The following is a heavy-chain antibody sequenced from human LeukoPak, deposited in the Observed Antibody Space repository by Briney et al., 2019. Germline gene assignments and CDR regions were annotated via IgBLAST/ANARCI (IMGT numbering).Heavy chain of an antibody. CDR3: ARGPLSGWYDY. D-gene: IGHD6-19*01. CDR1: GGSISSGGYY. J-gene: IGHJ4*02. CDR2: IYHSGST. Sequence: PSETLSLTCTVSGGSISSGGYYWSWIRQPPGKGLEWIGYIYHSGSTYYNPSLKSRVTISVDRSKNQFSLKLSSVTAADTAVYYCARGPLSGWYDYWGQGTLVTVSS. V-gene: IGHV4-30-2*01.